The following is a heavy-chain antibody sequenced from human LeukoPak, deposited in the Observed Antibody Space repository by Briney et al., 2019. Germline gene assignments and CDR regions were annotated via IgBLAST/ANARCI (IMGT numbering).Heavy chain of an antibody. J-gene: IGHJ3*02. Sequence: GGSLRLSCAASGFTFSSYWMSWVRQAPGKGLEWVANIKQDGSEKYYVDSVKGRFTISRDNAKNSLYLQMNSLRAEDTAVYYCARELTMVTTDPGAFDIWGQGTMVTVSS. CDR1: GFTFSSYW. CDR2: IKQDGSEK. CDR3: ARELTMVTTDPGAFDI. D-gene: IGHD4-17*01. V-gene: IGHV3-7*01.